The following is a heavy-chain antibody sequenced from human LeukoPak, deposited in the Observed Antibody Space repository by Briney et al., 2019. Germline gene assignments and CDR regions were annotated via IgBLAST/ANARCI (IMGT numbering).Heavy chain of an antibody. D-gene: IGHD2-2*01. CDR3: ARHCSSTSCTDDAFDI. CDR1: GGSFSGYY. Sequence: PSETLSLTCAVYGGSFSGYYWSWIRQPPGKGLEWIGEINHSGSTNYNPSLKSRVTISVDTSKNQFSLKLSSVTAADTAVYYCARHCSSTSCTDDAFDIWGQGTMVTVSS. V-gene: IGHV4-34*01. CDR2: INHSGST. J-gene: IGHJ3*02.